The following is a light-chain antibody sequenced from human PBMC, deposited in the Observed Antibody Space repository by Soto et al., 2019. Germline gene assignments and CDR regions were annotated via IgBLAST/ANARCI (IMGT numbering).Light chain of an antibody. V-gene: IGKV3-20*01. CDR3: QQYGSSPTT. CDR2: GAS. CDR1: QSVSNNY. Sequence: EIVLTHSPGTLSLSPGERATPSCRASQSVSNNYLAWYQQKPGQAPRLLISGASRRATGIPDRFSGAGSRTDFTLTISRLEPEDFAVYYCQQYGSSPTTFGQGTMVDI. J-gene: IGKJ1*01.